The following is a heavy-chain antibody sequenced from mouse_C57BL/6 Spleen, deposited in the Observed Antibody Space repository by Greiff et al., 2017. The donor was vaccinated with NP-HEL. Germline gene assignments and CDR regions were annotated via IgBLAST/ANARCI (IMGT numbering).Heavy chain of an antibody. CDR3: ARTLYDGSFAY. CDR2: IHPNSGST. V-gene: IGHV1-64*01. J-gene: IGHJ3*01. CDR1: GYTFTSYW. D-gene: IGHD2-3*01. Sequence: QVQLQQPGAELVKPGASVKLSCKASGYTFTSYWMHWVKQRPGQGLEWIGMIHPNSGSTNYNEKFKSKATLTVDKSSSTAYMQLSSLTSEDSAVYYCARTLYDGSFAYWGQGTLVTVSA.